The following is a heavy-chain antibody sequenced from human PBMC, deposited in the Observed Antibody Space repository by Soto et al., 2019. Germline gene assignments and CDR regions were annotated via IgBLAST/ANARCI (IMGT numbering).Heavy chain of an antibody. CDR3: ARGTRAVPAAMTLTLHRRSNYYYHYMDV. CDR2: INHSGST. D-gene: IGHD2-2*01. Sequence: SETLSLTCAVYGGSFSGYYWSWIRQPPGKGLEWIGEINHSGSTNYNPSLKSRVTISVDTSKNQFSLKLSSVTAADTAVYYCARGTRAVPAAMTLTLHRRSNYYYHYMDVWGNGTTVTVSS. V-gene: IGHV4-34*01. CDR1: GGSFSGYY. J-gene: IGHJ6*03.